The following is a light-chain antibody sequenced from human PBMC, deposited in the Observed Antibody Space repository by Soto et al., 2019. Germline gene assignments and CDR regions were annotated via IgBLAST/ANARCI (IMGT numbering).Light chain of an antibody. V-gene: IGLV3-9*01. CDR3: QVWDSSNVV. J-gene: IGLJ2*01. Sequence: SYELTQPLSVSVALGQTARITCGGNNIGSKNVHWYQQKPGQAPVLVIDRDSNRPSGIPERFSGSNSGNTATLTISRAQAGDEADYYCQVWDSSNVVFGGGTKVTVL. CDR2: RDS. CDR1: NIGSKN.